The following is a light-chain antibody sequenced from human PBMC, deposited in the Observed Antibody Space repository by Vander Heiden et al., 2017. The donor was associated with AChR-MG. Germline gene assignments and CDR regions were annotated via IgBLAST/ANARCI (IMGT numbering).Light chain of an antibody. V-gene: IGKV4-1*01. J-gene: IGKJ4*01. CDR3: QHDDGNPLT. Sequence: DIVMTQSPDSLAVSLGERATINCKSSQSVLYSSNNKNYLAWYQQKPGQPPKLLIYWASTRESGVPDRFRGSGSGTDFTLTISSLQAEDVAVYYCQHDDGNPLTFGARTKVEIK. CDR2: WAS. CDR1: QSVLYSSNNKNY.